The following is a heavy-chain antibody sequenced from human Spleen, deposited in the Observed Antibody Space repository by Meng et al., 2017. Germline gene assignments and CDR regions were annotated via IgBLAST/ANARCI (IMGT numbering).Heavy chain of an antibody. CDR2: INPNSGGT. D-gene: IGHD6-13*01. CDR3: ARGEDIAAAPPPIDFDY. CDR1: GYTFTGYY. V-gene: IGHV1-2*02. Sequence: ASVKVSCKASGYTFTGYYMHWVRQAPGQGLEWMGWINPNSGGTNYAQKFQGRVTMTRDTSISTAYMELSRLRSDDTAVYYCARGEDIAAAPPPIDFDYWGQGTLVTVSS. J-gene: IGHJ4*02.